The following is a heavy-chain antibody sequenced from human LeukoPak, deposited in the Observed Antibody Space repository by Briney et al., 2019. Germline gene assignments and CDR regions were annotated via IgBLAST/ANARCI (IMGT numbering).Heavy chain of an antibody. CDR2: INSAGTST. CDR3: ERLPTGSPLHY. J-gene: IGHJ4*02. V-gene: IGHV3-74*01. CDR1: GLTLSSSW. Sequence: GGSLRLAWAPSGLTLSSSWMHGVRPAAGKGLGWVSCINSAGTSTRSPHSVKGRFTISRDNAKDTLYLQMNSLRAEDTAVYYCERLPTGSPLHYWGQGTLVTVSS. D-gene: IGHD1-14*01.